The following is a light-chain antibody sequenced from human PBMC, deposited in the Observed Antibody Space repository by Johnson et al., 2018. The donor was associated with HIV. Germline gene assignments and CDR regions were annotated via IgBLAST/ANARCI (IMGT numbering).Light chain of an antibody. Sequence: SVLTQPPSVSAAPGQKVTISCSASNSNIVNIYISWYQQLPGAAPKLFIYDNHKRPSGIPDRFSGSKSGTSATLAITGLQTGDEADYYCGTWDSSLSVYGFGTGTTVTVL. V-gene: IGLV1-51*01. CDR3: GTWDSSLSVYG. J-gene: IGLJ1*01. CDR2: DNH. CDR1: NSNIVNIY.